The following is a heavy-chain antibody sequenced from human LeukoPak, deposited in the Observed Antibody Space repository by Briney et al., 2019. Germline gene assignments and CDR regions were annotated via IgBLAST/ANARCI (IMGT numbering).Heavy chain of an antibody. CDR1: GGTFSSYA. D-gene: IGHD2-2*01. CDR2: IIPIFGTA. CDR3: ARAGVVPAGYNWFDP. J-gene: IGHJ5*02. V-gene: IGHV1-69*13. Sequence: ASVKVSCKASGGTFSSYAISWVRQAPGQGLEWMGGIIPIFGTANYAQKFQGRVTITADESTSTAYMELSSLRSEDTAVYYCARAGVVPAGYNWFDPWGQGTLVTVSS.